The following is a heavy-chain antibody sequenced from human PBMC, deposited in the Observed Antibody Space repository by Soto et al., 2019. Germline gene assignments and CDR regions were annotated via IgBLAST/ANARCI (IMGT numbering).Heavy chain of an antibody. Sequence: SETLSLTCTVSGGSINTFYWSWVRQPAGKGLEWIGRIFSSGSTSFNPSLESRVAMSVDTSKNHFSLNLSAVTAADMAVYYCAREGSYSAYNFAHGIQLWSFDFWGQGALVTVSS. V-gene: IGHV4-4*07. CDR2: IFSSGST. CDR3: AREGSYSAYNFAHGIQLWSFDF. D-gene: IGHD5-12*01. CDR1: GGSINTFY. J-gene: IGHJ4*02.